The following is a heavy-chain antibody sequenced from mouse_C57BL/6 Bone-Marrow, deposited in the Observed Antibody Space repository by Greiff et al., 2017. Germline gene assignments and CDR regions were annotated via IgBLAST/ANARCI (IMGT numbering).Heavy chain of an antibody. J-gene: IGHJ2*01. Sequence: VQLQQPGAELVKPGASVQLSCKASGYTFTSYWMHWVKQRPGQGLEWIGMIHPNSGSTNYNEKFKSKATLTVDKSSSTAYMQLSSLTSEDSAVYYCARVTTVVEDYWGQGTTLTVSS. CDR3: ARVTTVVEDY. V-gene: IGHV1-64*01. D-gene: IGHD1-1*01. CDR1: GYTFTSYW. CDR2: IHPNSGST.